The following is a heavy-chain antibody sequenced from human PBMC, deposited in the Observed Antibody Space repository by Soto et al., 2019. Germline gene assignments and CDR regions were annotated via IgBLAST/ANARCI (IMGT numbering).Heavy chain of an antibody. CDR2: ISWNSGSI. J-gene: IGHJ3*02. V-gene: IGHV3-9*01. D-gene: IGHD3-10*01. CDR3: AKPGVFYYGSGRGRASDI. CDR1: GFTFDDYA. Sequence: GGSLRLSCAASGFTFDDYAMHWVRQAPGKGLEWVSGISWNSGSIGYADSVKGRFTISRDNAKNSLYLQMNSLRAEDTALYYWAKPGVFYYGSGRGRASDIWGQGTMVTVSS.